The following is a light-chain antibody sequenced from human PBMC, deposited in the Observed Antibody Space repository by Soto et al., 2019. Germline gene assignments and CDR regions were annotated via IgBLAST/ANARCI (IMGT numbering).Light chain of an antibody. Sequence: QSALTQPASVSGSPGQSITISCTGTSSDVGAYNYVSWYQQHPDKAPKLMIYEVSNRPSGVSNRFSGSKSGNTASLTISGLQAEDEADYYCSSYTRSSSDVFGTGTKVTVL. CDR3: SSYTRSSSDV. J-gene: IGLJ1*01. CDR2: EVS. CDR1: SSDVGAYNY. V-gene: IGLV2-14*01.